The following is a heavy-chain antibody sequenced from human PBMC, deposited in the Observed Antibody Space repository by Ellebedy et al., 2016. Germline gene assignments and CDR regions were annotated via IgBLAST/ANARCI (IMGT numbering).Heavy chain of an antibody. Sequence: ASVKVSXXASGYTFTSYYMHWVRQAPGQGLEWMGWINPNSGGTNYAQKFQGRVTMTRDTSISTAYMELSRLRSDDTAVYYCARARGRFLEWPLGYWGQGTLVTVSS. CDR2: INPNSGGT. V-gene: IGHV1-2*02. CDR1: GYTFTSYY. D-gene: IGHD3-3*01. CDR3: ARARGRFLEWPLGY. J-gene: IGHJ4*02.